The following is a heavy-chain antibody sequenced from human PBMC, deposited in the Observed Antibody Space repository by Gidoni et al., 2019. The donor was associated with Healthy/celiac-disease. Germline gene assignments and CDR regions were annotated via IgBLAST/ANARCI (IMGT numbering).Heavy chain of an antibody. V-gene: IGHV4-4*02. Sequence: QPPGKGLEWIGETYHSGSTNYNPSLKSRVTISVDKSKNQFSLKLSSVTAADTAVYYCARAVRGSKLYYYYGMDVWGQGTTVTVSS. J-gene: IGHJ6*02. CDR3: ARAVRGSKLYYYYGMDV. D-gene: IGHD1-26*01. CDR2: TYHSGST.